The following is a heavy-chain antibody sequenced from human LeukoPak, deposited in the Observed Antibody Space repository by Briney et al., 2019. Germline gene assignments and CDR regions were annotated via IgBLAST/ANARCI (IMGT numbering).Heavy chain of an antibody. CDR2: IYYSGGT. CDR1: GGSVSSSSHY. J-gene: IGHJ5*02. Sequence: PSETLSLTCTVSGGSVSSSSHYWGWICQPPGRGLEWIGSIYYSGGTYYNPSLKSRVTISVDTSKNQFSLKLSSVSAADTAVYHCARHIVVVSTPADWFDPWGQGTLVTVSS. CDR3: ARHIVVVSTPADWFDP. D-gene: IGHD2-21*01. V-gene: IGHV4-39*01.